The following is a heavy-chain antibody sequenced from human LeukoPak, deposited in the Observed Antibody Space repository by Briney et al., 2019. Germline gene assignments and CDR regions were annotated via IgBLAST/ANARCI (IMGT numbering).Heavy chain of an antibody. J-gene: IGHJ3*02. Sequence: SQTLSLTCSVSGGSINSGNYYWTWIRQPAGKGLEWIGRIYTSGKTNYNPSLKSRVIISLDTSKNQFSLKLSSVTAADTAVYYCARAFLSGFSADAFDIWGQGTMVTVSS. CDR3: ARAFLSGFSADAFDI. D-gene: IGHD3-3*01. CDR2: IYTSGKT. CDR1: GGSINSGNYY. V-gene: IGHV4-61*02.